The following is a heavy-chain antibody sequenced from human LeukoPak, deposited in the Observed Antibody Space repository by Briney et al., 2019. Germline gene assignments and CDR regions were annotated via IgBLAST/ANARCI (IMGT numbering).Heavy chain of an antibody. J-gene: IGHJ4*02. CDR1: GYTFTGYY. D-gene: IGHD3-3*01. Sequence: GASVKVSCKASGYTFTGYYMHWVRQAPGQGLEWMGIINPSGGGTTAYAQKFQGRVTMTRDTSTSTVYMDLSSLRSEDTAVYYCARGALYDFWTGSYFDYWGQGTLVTVSS. CDR2: INPSGGGTT. CDR3: ARGALYDFWTGSYFDY. V-gene: IGHV1-46*01.